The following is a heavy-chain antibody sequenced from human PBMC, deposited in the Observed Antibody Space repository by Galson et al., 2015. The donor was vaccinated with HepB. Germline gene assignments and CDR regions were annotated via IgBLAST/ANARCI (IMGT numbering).Heavy chain of an antibody. D-gene: IGHD3-22*01. CDR2: IHYSGRT. V-gene: IGHV4-30-4*01. J-gene: IGHJ3*01. Sequence: TLSLTCTVSGGSISSGDWYWTWIRQSPGKGLEWIGYIHYSGRTFYNPSLKSRLTISVDTSKKQFSLNLYSVTAADTAVYYCARDIYASSGYYKGHDAFDLWGQGTLVTVSS. CDR3: ARDIYASSGYYKGHDAFDL. CDR1: GGSISSGDWY.